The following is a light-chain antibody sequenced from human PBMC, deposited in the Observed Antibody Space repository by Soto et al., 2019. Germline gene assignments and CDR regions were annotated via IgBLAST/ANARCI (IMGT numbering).Light chain of an antibody. CDR2: DAS. V-gene: IGKV3-11*01. CDR3: QQRSDVWT. Sequence: IVLTQSPATLSLSPGERATLSCRASQSISTYVACYQQKPRQAPSLLIYDASNRATSIPTRFSGSGSRTVFTLTISSVEPEDFALYYCQQRSDVWTFGQGTKVEI. J-gene: IGKJ1*01. CDR1: QSISTY.